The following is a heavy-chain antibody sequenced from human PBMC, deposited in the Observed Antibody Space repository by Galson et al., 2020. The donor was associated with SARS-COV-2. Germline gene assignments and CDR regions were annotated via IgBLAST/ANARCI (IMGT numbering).Heavy chain of an antibody. CDR1: GFTYSSYS. D-gene: IGHD5-18*01. CDR2: ISSSSSYI. J-gene: IGHJ4*02. V-gene: IGHV3-21*01. CDR3: AREVYSYGFFY. Sequence: GESLKISCAASGFTYSSYSMNWVRQAPGKGLEWVSSISSSSSYISYADSVKGRFTISRDNAKNSLYLQMHSLRAEDSAVYYCAREVYSYGFFYWGQGTLVTVSS.